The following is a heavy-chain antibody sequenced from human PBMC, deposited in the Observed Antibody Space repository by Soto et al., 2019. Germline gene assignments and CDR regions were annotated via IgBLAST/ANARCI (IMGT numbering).Heavy chain of an antibody. CDR3: ARDRGFSSSSEFRHSGLDV. Sequence: EAHLVESGGGLVQPGGSLRLSCAASGFTFSSSWMHWVRQAPGKGLVWVSRISSDGRTTNYADSVKGRFTVSRDSAKNTLYLHMNSLKAEDTAVYFCARDRGFSSSSEFRHSGLDVWGQGTTVTVSS. CDR2: ISSDGRTT. D-gene: IGHD6-19*01. J-gene: IGHJ6*02. CDR1: GFTFSSSW. V-gene: IGHV3-74*01.